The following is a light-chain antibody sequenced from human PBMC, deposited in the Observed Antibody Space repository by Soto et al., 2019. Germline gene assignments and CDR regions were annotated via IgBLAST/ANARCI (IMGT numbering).Light chain of an antibody. CDR2: GAS. J-gene: IGKJ5*01. V-gene: IGKV3-20*01. Sequence: EIVLTQSPGTLSLTPGERATLSCRASQSVSGRYLAWYQQKPGQAPRLLIYGASSRATGIPDRFSGGGSGTDFTLTISRLEPGDFAVYFCQQYGGFPITLGQGTRLEIK. CDR1: QSVSGRY. CDR3: QQYGGFPIT.